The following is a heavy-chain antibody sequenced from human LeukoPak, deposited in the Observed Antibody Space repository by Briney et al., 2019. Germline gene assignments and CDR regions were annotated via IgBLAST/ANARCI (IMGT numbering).Heavy chain of an antibody. D-gene: IGHD3-3*01. CDR2: IYYSGST. Sequence: SETLSLTCTVSGGSISSSSYYWGWIRQPPGKGLEWIGSIYYSGSTYYNPSLKSRVTISVDTSKNQFSLKLSSVTAADTAVYYCARRESVVTIFGVARNAFDIWGQGTMVTVSS. J-gene: IGHJ3*02. V-gene: IGHV4-39*01. CDR3: ARRESVVTIFGVARNAFDI. CDR1: GGSISSSSYY.